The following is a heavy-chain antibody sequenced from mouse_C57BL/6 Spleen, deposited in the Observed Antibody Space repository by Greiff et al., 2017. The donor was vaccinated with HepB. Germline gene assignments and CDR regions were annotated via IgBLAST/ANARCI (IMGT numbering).Heavy chain of an antibody. CDR2: ISSGSSTI. V-gene: IGHV5-17*01. J-gene: IGHJ4*01. Sequence: EVMLVESGGGLVKPGGSLKLSCAASGFTFSDYGMHWVRQAPEKGLEWVAYISSGSSTIYYADTVKGRFTISRDNAKNTLFLQMTSLRSEDTAMYYCARGRLRREGYAMDYWGQGTSVTVSS. D-gene: IGHD2-4*01. CDR3: ARGRLRREGYAMDY. CDR1: GFTFSDYG.